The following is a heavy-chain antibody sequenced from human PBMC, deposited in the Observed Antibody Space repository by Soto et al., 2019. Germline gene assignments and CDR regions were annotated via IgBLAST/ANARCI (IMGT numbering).Heavy chain of an antibody. CDR1: GGTFSSYT. J-gene: IGHJ3*02. V-gene: IGHV1-69*02. CDR3: ARVYSSSPGDAFDI. D-gene: IGHD6-6*01. CDR2: IIPILGIA. Sequence: ASVKVSCKASGGTFSSYTISWVRQAPGQGLEWMGRIIPILGIANYAQKFQGRVTITADKSTSTAYMELSSLRSEDTAVYYCARVYSSSPGDAFDIWGQGTMVTVSS.